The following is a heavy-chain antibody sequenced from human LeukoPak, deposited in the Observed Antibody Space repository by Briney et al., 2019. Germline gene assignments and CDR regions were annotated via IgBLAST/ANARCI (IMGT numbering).Heavy chain of an antibody. CDR2: IYSSGSI. V-gene: IGHV4-4*07. Sequence: PSETLSLTCTVSGSSISGYYWSWIRQPAGKGLEWIGRIYSSGSINYTPSLKSRVTMSVDTSKKQFSLNLNSVTAADTAVYYCARDVAGGVIGKYYFDYWGQGTLVTVSS. CDR1: GSSISGYY. D-gene: IGHD3-16*02. CDR3: ARDVAGGVIGKYYFDY. J-gene: IGHJ4*02.